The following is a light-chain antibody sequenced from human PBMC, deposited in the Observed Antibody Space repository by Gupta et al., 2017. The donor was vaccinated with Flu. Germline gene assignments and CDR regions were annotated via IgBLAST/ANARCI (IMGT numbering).Light chain of an antibody. CDR2: WAS. CDR3: QQYYTTRRT. V-gene: IGKV4-1*01. CDR1: HSVLYSSDNQNY. J-gene: IGKJ2*01. Sequence: DIVMTQSPASLAVSLGERDTINCKTSHSVLYSSDNQNYLAWYQQKSGQPPKPLIYWASTRESGVPDRFTGSGSGTDFTLTIDNLQAEDVAVYFCQQYYTTRRTFGQGTRLELK.